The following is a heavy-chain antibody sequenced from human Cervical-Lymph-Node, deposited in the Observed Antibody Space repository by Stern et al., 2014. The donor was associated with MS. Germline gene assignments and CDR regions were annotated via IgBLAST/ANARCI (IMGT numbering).Heavy chain of an antibody. CDR3: TKDSGSFSIDS. V-gene: IGHV1-46*03. CDR2: INPSGDGT. CDR1: GYTFTTYY. D-gene: IGHD1-26*01. J-gene: IGHJ4*02. Sequence: QLQLQESGAEVKKPGASVKVSCKASGYTFTTYYMHWVRQAPGQGLEWMGIINPSGDGTTYAHMLQGRVTMTRDTSTSTVYMELSSLRSEDTAIYYCTKDSGSFSIDSWGQGTLVTVSS.